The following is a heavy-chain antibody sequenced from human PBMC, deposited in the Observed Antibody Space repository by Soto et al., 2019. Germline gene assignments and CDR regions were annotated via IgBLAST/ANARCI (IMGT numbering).Heavy chain of an antibody. J-gene: IGHJ4*02. CDR1: GGTFSSYA. CDR2: IIPIFGTA. V-gene: IGHV1-69*01. D-gene: IGHD3-22*01. CDR3: ASQVPYYYDSSGPRGFDY. Sequence: QVQLVQSGAEVKKPGSSVKVSCKASGGTFSSYAISWVRQAPGQGLEWMGGIIPIFGTANYAQKFQGRVTITAEESTSTAYRELSSLRSEDPAVYYCASQVPYYYDSSGPRGFDYWGQGTLVTVSS.